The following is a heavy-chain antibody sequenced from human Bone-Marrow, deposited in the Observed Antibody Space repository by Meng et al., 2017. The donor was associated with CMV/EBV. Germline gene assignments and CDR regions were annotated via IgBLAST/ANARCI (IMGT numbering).Heavy chain of an antibody. CDR3: ARAGYYYASGSYYDAFDL. D-gene: IGHD3-10*01. CDR2: VNPKSGRT. Sequence: ASVKVSCKASGYTFTSYGITWVRQAPGQGLEWMGWVNPKSGRTNSAQKFQGRVTMARDTSITTAYMELKRLRSDDMAVYYCARAGYYYASGSYYDAFDLWGQGTMVTVSS. CDR1: GYTFTSYG. V-gene: IGHV1-2*02. J-gene: IGHJ3*01.